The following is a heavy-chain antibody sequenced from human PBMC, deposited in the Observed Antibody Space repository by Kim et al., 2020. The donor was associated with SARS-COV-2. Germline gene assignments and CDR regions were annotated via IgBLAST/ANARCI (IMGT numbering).Heavy chain of an antibody. Sequence: TPSADSVRGRFTISRDNAKTALYLQMNSLTAEDTAVYFCAKSDSGAFEIWGQGTMITVSS. J-gene: IGHJ3*02. V-gene: IGHV3-74*01. CDR3: AKSDSGAFEI. D-gene: IGHD6-25*01. CDR2: T.